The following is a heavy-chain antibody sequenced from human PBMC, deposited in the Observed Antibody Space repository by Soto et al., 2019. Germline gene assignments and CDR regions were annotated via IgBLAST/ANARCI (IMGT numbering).Heavy chain of an antibody. CDR2: ISFDGGKK. Sequence: GGSLRLSCAASGFTFNYYDIQWVRQAPGKGLEWVAVISFDGGKKYYADSVRGRFTISRANSNNTVFLQMNSLRGEDTAVYYCAKVREIVVVTPRAFDIWGQGTMVT. D-gene: IGHD2-21*02. CDR1: GFTFNYYD. J-gene: IGHJ3*02. V-gene: IGHV3-30-3*01. CDR3: AKVREIVVVTPRAFDI.